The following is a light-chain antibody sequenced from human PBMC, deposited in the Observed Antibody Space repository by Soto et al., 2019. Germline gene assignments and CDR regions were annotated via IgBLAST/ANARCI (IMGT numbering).Light chain of an antibody. V-gene: IGKV3-20*01. Sequence: ESVLTQSPGTLSMSPGERATLSCRASQSVSSSYSAWYQQKPGQAPRLLIYGASSRATGIPDRFSGSGSGTDFTLTISRLEPEDFAVYYCQQYGSSPFTSGPGTKVDIK. CDR1: QSVSSSY. J-gene: IGKJ3*01. CDR3: QQYGSSPFT. CDR2: GAS.